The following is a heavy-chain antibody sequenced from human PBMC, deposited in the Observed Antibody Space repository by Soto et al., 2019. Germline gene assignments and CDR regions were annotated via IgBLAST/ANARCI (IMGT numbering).Heavy chain of an antibody. J-gene: IGHJ4*02. CDR2: IYHTGST. CDR3: ASSHAGAHITAAVH. CDR1: GGSISSGGYS. V-gene: IGHV4-30-2*01. D-gene: IGHD6-13*01. Sequence: TSETLSLTCAVSGGSISSGGYSWSWIRQPPGKGLEWIGYIYHTGSTYYNPSLKSRVTISVDRSKNQFSLKLSSVTAADTAVYYCASSHAGAHITAAVHWGQGTLLTVSS.